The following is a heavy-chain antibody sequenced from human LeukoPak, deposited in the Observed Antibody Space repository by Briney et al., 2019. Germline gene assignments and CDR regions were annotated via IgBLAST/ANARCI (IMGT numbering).Heavy chain of an antibody. CDR2: IYYSGST. CDR3: ARDLLSTAGYFDY. Sequence: SSETLSLTCTVSGGTISSYYWSWIRQPPGKGLEWIGYIYYSGSTNYNPSLKSRVTISVDTSKNQFSLNLSSVTAADTAVYYCARDLLSTAGYFDYWGQGTLVTVSS. V-gene: IGHV4-59*01. D-gene: IGHD6-19*01. J-gene: IGHJ4*02. CDR1: GGTISSYY.